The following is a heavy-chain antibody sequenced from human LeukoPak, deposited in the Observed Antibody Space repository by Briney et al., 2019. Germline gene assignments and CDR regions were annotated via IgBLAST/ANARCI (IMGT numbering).Heavy chain of an antibody. J-gene: IGHJ4*02. V-gene: IGHV4-38-2*02. CDR2: IYHSGST. CDR3: ARGNDYSNYGHFDY. Sequence: PSETLSLTCTVSGYFISSGYHWGWIRQPPGKGLEWIGSIYHSGSTYYNPSLKSRVTISVDTSKNQFSLKLSSVTAADTAVYYCARGNDYSNYGHFDYWGQGTLVTVSS. D-gene: IGHD4-11*01. CDR1: GYFISSGYH.